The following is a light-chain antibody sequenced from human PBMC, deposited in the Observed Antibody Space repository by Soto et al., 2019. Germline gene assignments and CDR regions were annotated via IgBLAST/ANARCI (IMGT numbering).Light chain of an antibody. CDR2: DVS. CDR3: CSYGGSFPYV. CDR1: SSDVGGYNH. V-gene: IGLV2-11*01. J-gene: IGLJ1*01. Sequence: QSALTQPRSVSGSPGQSVAISCTGTSSDVGGYNHVSWYQQHPGKAPKLMIYDVSNRPSGVPDRFSGSKSGNTASLTISGLQAEDEADFYCCSYGGSFPYVFGTGTKLTVL.